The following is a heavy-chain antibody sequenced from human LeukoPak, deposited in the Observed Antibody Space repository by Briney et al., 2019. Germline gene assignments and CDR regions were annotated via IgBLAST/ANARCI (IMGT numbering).Heavy chain of an antibody. CDR1: GFTFSSYS. Sequence: GGSLRLSCAASGFTFSSYSMNWVRQAPGKGLEWVSSISSSSSYIYYADSVKGRFTISRDNAKNSLYLQMNSLRAEDTAVYYCARDRYSSSWYVHYGMDVWGQGTTVTVSS. V-gene: IGHV3-21*01. CDR2: ISSSSSYI. D-gene: IGHD6-13*01. J-gene: IGHJ6*02. CDR3: ARDRYSSSWYVHYGMDV.